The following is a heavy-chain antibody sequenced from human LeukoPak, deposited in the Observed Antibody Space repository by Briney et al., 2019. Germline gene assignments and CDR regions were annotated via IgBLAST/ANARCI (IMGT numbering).Heavy chain of an antibody. CDR3: AKDLVPAAIVLCAFDI. CDR2: IRYDGSNK. D-gene: IGHD2-2*02. CDR1: GFTFSNAW. J-gene: IGHJ3*02. Sequence: PGGSLRLSCAASGFTFSNAWMSWVRQAPGKGLEWVAFIRYDGSNKYYADSVKGRFTISRDNSKNTLYLQMNSLRAEDTAVYYCAKDLVPAAIVLCAFDIWGQGTMVTVSS. V-gene: IGHV3-30*02.